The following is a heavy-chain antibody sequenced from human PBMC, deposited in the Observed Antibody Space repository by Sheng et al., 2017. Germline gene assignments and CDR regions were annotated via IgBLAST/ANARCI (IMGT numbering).Heavy chain of an antibody. Sequence: EVQLVESGGGLVQPGGSLRLSCAASGFTFSSYEMNWVRQAPGKGLEWVSYISSSGSTIYYADSVKGRFTISRDNAKNLLYLQMNSLRAEDTAVYYCARTRSGWFDPWGQGTLVTVSS. CDR1: GFTFSSYE. CDR3: ARTRSGWFDP. V-gene: IGHV3-48*03. CDR2: ISSSGSTI. J-gene: IGHJ5*02.